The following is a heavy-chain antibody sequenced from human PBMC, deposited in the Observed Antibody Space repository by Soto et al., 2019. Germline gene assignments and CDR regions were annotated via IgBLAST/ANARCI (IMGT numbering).Heavy chain of an antibody. V-gene: IGHV3-48*01. Sequence: GGSLRLSCAASGFTFSSYSMNWVRQAPGKGLEWFSYISGGSTTIYYADSVKGRFTISRDNAKNSLYLQMSSLRAEDTAVYYCARRSNGWFDPWGQGTLVTVSS. D-gene: IGHD3-16*01. CDR3: ARRSNGWFDP. CDR2: ISGGSTTI. J-gene: IGHJ5*02. CDR1: GFTFSSYS.